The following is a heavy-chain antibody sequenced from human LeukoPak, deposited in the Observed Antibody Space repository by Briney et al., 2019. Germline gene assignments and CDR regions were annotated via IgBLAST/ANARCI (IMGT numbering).Heavy chain of an antibody. V-gene: IGHV1-18*04. D-gene: IGHD3-10*01. CDR2: ISAYNGNT. CDR3: ARGRYYYGSGSYHDY. J-gene: IGHJ4*02. CDR1: GYTFTSYG. Sequence: ASVKVSCKASGYTFTSYGISWARQAPGQGLEWMGWISAYNGNTNYAQKLQGRVTMTTDTSTSTAYMELRSLRSDDTAVYYCARGRYYYGSGSYHDYWGQGTLVTVSS.